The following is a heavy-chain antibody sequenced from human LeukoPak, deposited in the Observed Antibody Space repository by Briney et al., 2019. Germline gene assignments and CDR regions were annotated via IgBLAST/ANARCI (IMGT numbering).Heavy chain of an antibody. J-gene: IGHJ4*02. CDR1: GGTFSSYD. CDR2: MNPNSGNT. V-gene: IGHV1-8*03. D-gene: IGHD5-12*01. CDR3: ARGESGYTIDY. Sequence: ASVKVSCKASGGTFSSYDINWVRQATGQGLEWMGWMNPNSGNTDYAQKFQGRVTITRNTSISTAYMELSSLRSEDTAVYYCARGESGYTIDYWGQGTLVTVSS.